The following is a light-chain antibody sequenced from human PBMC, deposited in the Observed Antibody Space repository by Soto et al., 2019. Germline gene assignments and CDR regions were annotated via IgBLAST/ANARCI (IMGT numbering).Light chain of an antibody. V-gene: IGLV1-44*01. Sequence: QSVLTQPPSASGTPGQRVTISCSGSISNIGGNTVNWYQQLPGTAPKLLMYTNNQRPSGVPDRFSGSKSGTSASLAISGLQSEDEADYYCAAWDASLNGVVFGGGTKLTVL. CDR1: ISNIGGNT. J-gene: IGLJ2*01. CDR3: AAWDASLNGVV. CDR2: TNN.